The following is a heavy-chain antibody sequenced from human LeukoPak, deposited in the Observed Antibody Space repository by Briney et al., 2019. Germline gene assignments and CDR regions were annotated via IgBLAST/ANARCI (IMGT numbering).Heavy chain of an antibody. CDR2: ISYDGSNK. V-gene: IGHV3-30*07. CDR3: ARDGLFWSGPDAFDI. D-gene: IGHD3-3*01. CDR1: GFTFSSYA. Sequence: PGGSLRLSCAASGFTFSSYAMHWVRQAPGKGLEWVAVISYDGSNKYYADSVKGRFTISRDNSKNTLYLQMNSLRAEDTAVYYCARDGLFWSGPDAFDIWGQGTMVTVSS. J-gene: IGHJ3*02.